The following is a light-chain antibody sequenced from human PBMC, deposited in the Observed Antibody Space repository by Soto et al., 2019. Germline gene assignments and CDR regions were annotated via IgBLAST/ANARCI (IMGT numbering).Light chain of an antibody. V-gene: IGLV2-11*01. CDR2: DVS. J-gene: IGLJ2*01. CDR3: CSYAGTYSPV. CDR1: SSDVGAYNF. Sequence: QSALTQPPSVSGSPGQSVTISCTGTSSDVGAYNFVSWYQQYPGKAPKLIIFDVSARPSGVPDRFSGSKSGNTASLTFSGLQADDEADYYCCSYAGTYSPVLGGGTKVTVL.